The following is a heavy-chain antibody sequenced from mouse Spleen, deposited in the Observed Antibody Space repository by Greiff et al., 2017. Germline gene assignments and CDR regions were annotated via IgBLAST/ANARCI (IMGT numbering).Heavy chain of an antibody. CDR3: ARLGKGSWFAY. CDR1: GFTFSDYG. CDR2: ISSGSSTI. J-gene: IGHJ3*01. D-gene: IGHD4-1*01. V-gene: IGHV5-17*01. Sequence: DVKLVESGGGLVKPGGSLKLSCAASGFTFSDYGMHWVRQAPEKGLEWVAYISSGSSTIYYADTVKGRFTISRDNAKNTLFLQMTSLRSEDTAMYYCARLGKGSWFAYWGQGTLVTVSA.